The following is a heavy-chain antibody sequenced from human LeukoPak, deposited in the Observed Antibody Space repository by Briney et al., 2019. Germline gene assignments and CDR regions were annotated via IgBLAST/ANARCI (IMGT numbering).Heavy chain of an antibody. V-gene: IGHV3-30-3*01. CDR2: ISYDGSNK. J-gene: IGHJ4*02. CDR1: GFTFSSYA. CDR3: ARDPPDPRRGYSGYDYGNFDY. D-gene: IGHD5-12*01. Sequence: GGSLRLSCAASGFTFSSYAMHWVRQAPGKGLEGVAVISYDGSNKYYADSVKGRFTISRDNSKNTLYLQMNSLRAEDTAVYYCARDPPDPRRGYSGYDYGNFDYWGQGTLVTVSS.